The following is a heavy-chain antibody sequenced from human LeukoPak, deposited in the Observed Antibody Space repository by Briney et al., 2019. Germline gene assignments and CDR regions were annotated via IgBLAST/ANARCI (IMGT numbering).Heavy chain of an antibody. CDR2: ISSSGSTI. Sequence: PGGSLRLSWAASGFTFSDYYMSWIRQAPGKGLEWVSYISSSGSTIYYADSVKGRFTISRDDAQNSLYLQMNSLRADDTAVYYCAKDILAAGLFFDYWGQGILVTVSS. CDR3: AKDILAAGLFFDY. D-gene: IGHD6-13*01. J-gene: IGHJ4*02. V-gene: IGHV3-11*01. CDR1: GFTFSDYY.